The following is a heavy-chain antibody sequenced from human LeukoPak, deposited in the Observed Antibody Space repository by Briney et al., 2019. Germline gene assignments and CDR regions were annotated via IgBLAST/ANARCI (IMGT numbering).Heavy chain of an antibody. CDR3: ARDQEAVADYYYYGMDV. CDR2: INPSGGST. CDR1: GYTFTSYY. Sequence: ASVKVSCRASGYTFTSYYMHWVRQAPGQGLEWMGIINPSGGSTSYAQKFQGRVTMTRDTSTSTVYMELSSLRSEDTAVYYCARDQEAVADYYYYGMDVWGQGTTVTVSS. D-gene: IGHD6-19*01. V-gene: IGHV1-46*01. J-gene: IGHJ6*02.